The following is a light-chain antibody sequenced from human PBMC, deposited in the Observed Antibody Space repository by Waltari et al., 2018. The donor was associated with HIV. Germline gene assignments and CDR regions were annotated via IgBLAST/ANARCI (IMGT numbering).Light chain of an antibody. CDR2: DNN. Sequence: QSVLTQPPSVSAAPGQKVTISCSGSSSNIGNNYVSWYQQLPGTAPKLLIYDNNKRPAGIPDLFSGSRSGTSATLGITGLQTGDEGEYDCGTWDSSLSAGGVFGGGTKLTVL. J-gene: IGLJ2*01. V-gene: IGLV1-51*01. CDR1: SSNIGNNY. CDR3: GTWDSSLSAGGV.